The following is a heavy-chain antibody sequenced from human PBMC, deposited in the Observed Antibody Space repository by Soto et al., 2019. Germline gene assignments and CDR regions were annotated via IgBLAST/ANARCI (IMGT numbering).Heavy chain of an antibody. D-gene: IGHD2-2*01. V-gene: IGHV1-69*13. CDR1: GYPFDMYG. CDR2: IIPIFGTA. Sequence: SVKVSCKASGYPFDMYGINWVRQAPGQGLEWMGGIIPIFGTANYAQKFQGRVTITADESTSTAYMELSSLRSEDTAVYYCARVRCTSCLDWFDPWGQGTLVTVSS. J-gene: IGHJ5*02. CDR3: ARVRCTSCLDWFDP.